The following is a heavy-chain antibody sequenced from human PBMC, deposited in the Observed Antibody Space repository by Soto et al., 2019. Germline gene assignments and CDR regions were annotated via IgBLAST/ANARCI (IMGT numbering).Heavy chain of an antibody. V-gene: IGHV1-69*08. CDR2: IIPILGIA. Sequence: QVQLVQSGAEVQKPGSSVKVSCKASGGTFSSYTISWVRQAPGQGLEWMGRIIPILGIANYAQKFQGRVTITADKSTSTAYMELSSVRSEDTAVYYCARDRSTVTTREYNWFDPWGQGTLVTVSS. CDR3: ARDRSTVTTREYNWFDP. J-gene: IGHJ5*02. D-gene: IGHD4-17*01. CDR1: GGTFSSYT.